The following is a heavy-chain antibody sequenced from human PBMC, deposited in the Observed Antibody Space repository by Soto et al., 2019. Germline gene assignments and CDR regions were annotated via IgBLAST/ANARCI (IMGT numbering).Heavy chain of an antibody. CDR3: ARAPLFIVVVPAAPYDY. V-gene: IGHV1-18*01. CDR2: ISAYNGNT. J-gene: IGHJ4*02. D-gene: IGHD2-2*01. CDR1: GYTFTSYG. Sequence: ASVKVSCKASGYTFTSYGISWVRQAPGQGLEWMGWISAYNGNTNYAQKLRGRVTMTTDTSTSTAYMELGSLRSDDTAVYYCARAPLFIVVVPAAPYDYWGQGTLVTVSS.